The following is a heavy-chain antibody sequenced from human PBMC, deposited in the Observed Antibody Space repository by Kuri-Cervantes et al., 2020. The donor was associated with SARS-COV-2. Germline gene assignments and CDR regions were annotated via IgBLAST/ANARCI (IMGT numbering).Heavy chain of an antibody. CDR1: GFTFSSYG. Sequence: GESLKISCAASGFTFSSYGMHWVRQAPGKGLEWVAFIRYDGSNKYYADSVKGRFTISRDNSKNTLYLQMNSLRAEDTAVYYCVVGFFSSRKWDYWGQGTLVTVSS. CDR3: VVGFFSSRKWDY. CDR2: IRYDGSNK. D-gene: IGHD2-15*01. V-gene: IGHV3-30*02. J-gene: IGHJ4*02.